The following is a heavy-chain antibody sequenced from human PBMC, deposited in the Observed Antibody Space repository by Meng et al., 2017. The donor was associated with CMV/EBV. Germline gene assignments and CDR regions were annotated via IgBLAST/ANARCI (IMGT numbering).Heavy chain of an antibody. Sequence: GESLKISCAASGFTFSDYYMSWIRQAPGKGLEWLSYISSSGATTYSADSVKGRFTISRDNAKNSLYLQMNSLRAEDTAVYYCARKCDNTWSSFDCWGQGALVTVSS. CDR3: ARKCDNTWSSFDC. D-gene: IGHD1-1*01. CDR1: GFTFSDYY. J-gene: IGHJ4*02. V-gene: IGHV3-11*04. CDR2: ISSSGATT.